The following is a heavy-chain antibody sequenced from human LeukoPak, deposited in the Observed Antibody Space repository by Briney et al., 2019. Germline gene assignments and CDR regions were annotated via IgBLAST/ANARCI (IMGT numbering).Heavy chain of an antibody. CDR3: ARDKSLYHYGSGSYKVYYYGMDV. V-gene: IGHV4-39*07. J-gene: IGHJ6*02. CDR2: IYYSGST. D-gene: IGHD3-10*01. CDR1: GGSISSSYYY. Sequence: SETLSLTCTVSGGSISSSYYYWGWIRQPPGKGLEWIGSIYYSGSTNYNPSLKGRVTISVDTSKNQFSLKLSSVTAADTAVYYCARDKSLYHYGSGSYKVYYYGMDVWGQGTTVTVSS.